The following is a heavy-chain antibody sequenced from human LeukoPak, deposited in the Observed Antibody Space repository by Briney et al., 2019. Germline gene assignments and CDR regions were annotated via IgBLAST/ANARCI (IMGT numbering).Heavy chain of an antibody. Sequence: SETLSLTCTVSDGSISNYYWSWIRQPPGKGLQRIGYIYYTGSTNYNPSLKSRVSISIDTSKNQFSLKLSSVTAADTAVYYCARTKMLLVVSDGFDIWGPGTMVTVSS. J-gene: IGHJ3*02. CDR2: IYYTGST. CDR1: DGSISNYY. CDR3: ARTKMLLVVSDGFDI. V-gene: IGHV4-59*08. D-gene: IGHD2-8*01.